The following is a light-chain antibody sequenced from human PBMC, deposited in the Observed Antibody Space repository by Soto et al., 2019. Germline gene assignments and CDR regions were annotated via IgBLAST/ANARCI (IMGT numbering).Light chain of an antibody. CDR3: QQYNDYSAWT. CDR1: QSINKW. CDR2: EAS. Sequence: DLPMPKSQSPMSGSVGDTVTIHCRASQSINKWLAWYQQKPGKAPTLLIYEASILQNGVPSRFSGTESGTEFTLTISSLRPDDFATYYCQQYNDYSAWTFGQGTKVAIK. J-gene: IGKJ1*01. V-gene: IGKV1-5*03.